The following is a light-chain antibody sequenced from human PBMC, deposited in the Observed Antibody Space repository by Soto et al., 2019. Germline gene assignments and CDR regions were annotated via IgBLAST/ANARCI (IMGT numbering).Light chain of an antibody. Sequence: QSALTQPASVSGSPGQSITISCTGTSSDVGGYNYVSWYQQHPGKAPKLMIYDVSNRPSGVSNRFSGSKSGNTASLTISGLQAEDEADYYCSSYTSSSTPRGFGGGTKLTVL. J-gene: IGLJ2*01. CDR1: SSDVGGYNY. CDR3: SSYTSSSTPRG. V-gene: IGLV2-14*01. CDR2: DVS.